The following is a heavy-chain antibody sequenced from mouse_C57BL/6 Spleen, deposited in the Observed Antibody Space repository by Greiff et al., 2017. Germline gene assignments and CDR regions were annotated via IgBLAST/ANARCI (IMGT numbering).Heavy chain of an antibody. V-gene: IGHV3-6*01. CDR1: GYSITSGYY. Sequence: EVHLVESGPGLVKPSQSLSLTCSVTGYSITSGYYWNWIRQFPGNKLEWMGYISYDGSNNYNPSLKNRISITRDTSKNQFFLKLNSVTTEDTATYYCARADYYGRHYWGQGTTLTVSS. D-gene: IGHD1-1*01. J-gene: IGHJ2*01. CDR3: ARADYYGRHY. CDR2: ISYDGSN.